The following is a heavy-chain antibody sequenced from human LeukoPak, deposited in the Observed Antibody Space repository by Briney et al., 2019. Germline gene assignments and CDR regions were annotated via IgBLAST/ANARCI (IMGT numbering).Heavy chain of an antibody. CDR1: GYDFTSVG. D-gene: IGHD6-19*01. CDR2: ISPYNGNT. Sequence: ASVKVSCKASGYDFTSVGITWVRRAPGQGLEWMGWISPYNGNTRYAQKFQGRVAMTTDTSTTTAYMELRGLRFNDTAVYYCARAGPGSGWYFDYWGQGTPVTVSP. J-gene: IGHJ4*02. V-gene: IGHV1-18*01. CDR3: ARAGPGSGWYFDY.